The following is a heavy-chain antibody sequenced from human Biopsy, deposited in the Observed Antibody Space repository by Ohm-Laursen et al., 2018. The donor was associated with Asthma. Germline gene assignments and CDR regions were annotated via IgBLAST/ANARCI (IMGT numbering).Heavy chain of an antibody. V-gene: IGHV1-69*13. Sequence: GASVKVSYKAPGGTFSNFAISWVRQAPGQGLEWLGGIMAVFGTTNYAQKFQSRVTITADESTSTAYMEVTSLRSEDTAIYYCARCQVGYSSGWSLLLKKIYYSGMDVWGQGTLVTVSS. CDR3: ARCQVGYSSGWSLLLKKIYYSGMDV. J-gene: IGHJ4*02. D-gene: IGHD6-19*01. CDR1: GGTFSNFA. CDR2: IMAVFGTT.